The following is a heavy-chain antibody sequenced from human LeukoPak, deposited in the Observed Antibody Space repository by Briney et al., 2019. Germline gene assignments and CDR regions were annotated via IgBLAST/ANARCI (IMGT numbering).Heavy chain of an antibody. D-gene: IGHD1-26*01. Sequence: GGSLRLSCAAAGFTFSSYAMSWVRQAPGKGLEWVANIKQDGSEKYYVASVKGRFTISRDNAKNSLYLQMESLRAEDTAVYYCAREAFLVGATFDYWGQGTLVTVSS. CDR2: IKQDGSEK. CDR3: AREAFLVGATFDY. J-gene: IGHJ4*02. CDR1: GFTFSSYA. V-gene: IGHV3-7*01.